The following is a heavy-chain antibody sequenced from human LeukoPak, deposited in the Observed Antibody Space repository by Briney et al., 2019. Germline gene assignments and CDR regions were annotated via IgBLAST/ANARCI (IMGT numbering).Heavy chain of an antibody. J-gene: IGHJ6*02. CDR3: ASASGSYFYYYYGMDV. D-gene: IGHD1-26*01. V-gene: IGHV4-39*01. CDR1: GGSISSSSYY. CDR2: TYYSGST. Sequence: PSETLSLTCTVSGGSISSSSYYWGWIRQPPGKGLEWIGSTYYSGSTYYNPSLKSRVTISVDTSKNQFSLKLSSVTAADTAVYYCASASGSYFYYYYGMDVWGQGTTVTVSS.